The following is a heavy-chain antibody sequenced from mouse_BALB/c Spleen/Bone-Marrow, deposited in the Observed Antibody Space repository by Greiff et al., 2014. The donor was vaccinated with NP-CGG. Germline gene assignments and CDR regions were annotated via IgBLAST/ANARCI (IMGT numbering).Heavy chain of an antibody. Sequence: VQLQQSGAELARPGASVKMSCRASGYTFTTYTVHWVKQRPGQGLEWIGYINPSSDYTNYNQKFKDKATLTADKSSSTAYMQRSSLTSEDSAVYYCARRGVYDYPWFGYWGQGTLVTVSA. D-gene: IGHD2-4*01. V-gene: IGHV1-4*01. CDR3: ARRGVYDYPWFGY. CDR1: GYTFTTYT. CDR2: INPSSDYT. J-gene: IGHJ3*01.